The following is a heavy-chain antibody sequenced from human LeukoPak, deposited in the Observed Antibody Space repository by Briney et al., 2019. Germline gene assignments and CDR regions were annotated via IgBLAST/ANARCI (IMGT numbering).Heavy chain of an antibody. CDR2: IHYTGIT. Sequence: SETLSLTCTVSGDSISSHYWSWFRQPPGKGLEWIGYIHYTGITKYNPSLKSGVTISLDTSKNQFSLKLSSVTAADTAVYYRARRYYYDTSSYRSYWYFDLWGRGTLVTVSS. D-gene: IGHD3-22*01. CDR3: ARRYYYDTSSYRSYWYFDL. V-gene: IGHV4-59*08. J-gene: IGHJ2*01. CDR1: GDSISSHY.